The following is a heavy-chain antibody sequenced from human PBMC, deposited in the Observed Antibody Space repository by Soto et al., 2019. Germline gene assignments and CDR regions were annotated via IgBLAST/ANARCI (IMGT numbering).Heavy chain of an antibody. Sequence: QVQLVQSGAEVKKPGASVKVSCKASGYTFTSYDINWVRQATGQGLEWMGWMNPNSGNTGYAQKFQGRVTMPRNTSISTAYMELSSLRSEDTAVYYCARTRFPQIANWFDPWGQGTLVTVSS. D-gene: IGHD2-21*01. CDR2: MNPNSGNT. V-gene: IGHV1-8*01. CDR3: ARTRFPQIANWFDP. CDR1: GYTFTSYD. J-gene: IGHJ5*02.